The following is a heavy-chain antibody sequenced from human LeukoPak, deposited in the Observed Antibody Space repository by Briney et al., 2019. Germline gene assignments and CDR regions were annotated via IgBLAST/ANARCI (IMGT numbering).Heavy chain of an antibody. V-gene: IGHV4-31*03. Sequence: SETLSLTCTVSGGSLSSGGYYWGWIRKHPGMGLEWIGSIYYNGSTYYTPPLKSRVNISVDTSKSQFALNLTSVTAADTAVYYCARVSSARNGFDYWGQGTLVTVSS. CDR3: ARVSSARNGFDY. CDR1: GGSLSSGGYY. J-gene: IGHJ4*02. CDR2: IYYNGST. D-gene: IGHD1-14*01.